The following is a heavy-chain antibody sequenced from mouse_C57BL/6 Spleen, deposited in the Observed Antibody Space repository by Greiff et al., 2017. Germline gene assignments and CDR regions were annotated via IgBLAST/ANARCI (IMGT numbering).Heavy chain of an antibody. CDR1: GFSLTSYG. CDR2: IWSDGST. J-gene: IGHJ4*01. D-gene: IGHD1-1*01. Sequence: VQVVESGPGLVAPSQSLSITCTVSGFSLTSYGVHWVRQPPGKGLEWLVVIWSDGSTTYNSALKSRLSISKDNSKSQVFLKMNSLHTDDTAMYYCARHGILYYYAMDYWGQGTSVTVSS. CDR3: ARHGILYYYAMDY. V-gene: IGHV2-6-1*01.